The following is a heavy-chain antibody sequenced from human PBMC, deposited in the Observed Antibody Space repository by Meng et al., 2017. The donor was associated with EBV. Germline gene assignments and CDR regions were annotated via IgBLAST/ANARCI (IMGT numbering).Heavy chain of an antibody. D-gene: IGHD3-10*01. CDR3: ASESGRGFTPDY. Sequence: VQLQQAGAGGKKPGSSVKVACRTHGCTFRSDAGSWVRQAPGQGLEWMGGLIPMSGAPNYAQKFQDRVTIIADESTSTHSMELNNLRFEDTAMYYCASESGRGFTPDYWGQGTLVTVSS. CDR2: LIPMSGAP. CDR1: GCTFRSDA. V-gene: IGHV1-69*01. J-gene: IGHJ4*02.